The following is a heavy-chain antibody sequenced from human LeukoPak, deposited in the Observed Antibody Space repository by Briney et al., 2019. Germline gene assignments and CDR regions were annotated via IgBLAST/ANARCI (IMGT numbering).Heavy chain of an antibody. J-gene: IGHJ4*02. Sequence: PSETLSLTCTVSGASVSSGDYYWSWIRQPPGKGLEWIEYFYCSGSTYYNPSLKSRITISVDTSKNQFSLKLTSVTAADTAVYYCASSIAARVYWGPGTLVTVSS. CDR3: ASSIAARVY. CDR2: FYCSGST. CDR1: GASVSSGDYY. V-gene: IGHV4-30-4*08. D-gene: IGHD6-6*01.